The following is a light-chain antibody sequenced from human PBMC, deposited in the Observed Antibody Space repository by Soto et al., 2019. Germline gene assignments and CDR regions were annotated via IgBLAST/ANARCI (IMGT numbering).Light chain of an antibody. J-gene: IGKJ2*01. CDR1: QSVSSH. CDR3: QQYINWPSYT. CDR2: DAS. V-gene: IGKV3-15*01. Sequence: IVVTQSPATLSVSPGERATLSCRASQSVSSHLAWYQQKPGPTPRLLIYDASTRATGIPARFSGSGSGTEFTLTISSLQSEDFAVYYCQQYINWPSYTFGQGTKLEIK.